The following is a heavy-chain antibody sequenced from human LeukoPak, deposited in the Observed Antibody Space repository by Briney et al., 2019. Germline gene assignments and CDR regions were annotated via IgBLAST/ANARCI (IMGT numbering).Heavy chain of an antibody. Sequence: ASVKVSCKVSVYTLMELFMHWVRQAPGRGLEWMGGFDPEDGVTIYAQKFQGRVTMTEDTSTDTAYMELSSLRSEDTAVYYCATDYKRTPYYYYYGMDVWGQGTTVTVSS. V-gene: IGHV1-24*01. CDR3: ATDYKRTPYYYYYGMDV. CDR1: VYTLMELF. D-gene: IGHD3-10*01. CDR2: FDPEDGVT. J-gene: IGHJ6*02.